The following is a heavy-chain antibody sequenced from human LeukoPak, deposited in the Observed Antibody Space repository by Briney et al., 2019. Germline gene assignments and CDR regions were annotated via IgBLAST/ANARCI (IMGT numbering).Heavy chain of an antibody. CDR1: GFTFNRYW. V-gene: IGHV3-7*01. J-gene: IGHJ4*02. CDR2: IKQDGSEK. Sequence: GGSLRLSCAASGFTFNRYWMSWVRQAPGKGLEWVANIKQDGSEKYYVDSVKGRFTISRDNAKNSLYLQMNSLRAEDTAVYYCAREGATPTRILDYWGQGTLVTVSS. D-gene: IGHD1-26*01. CDR3: AREGATPTRILDY.